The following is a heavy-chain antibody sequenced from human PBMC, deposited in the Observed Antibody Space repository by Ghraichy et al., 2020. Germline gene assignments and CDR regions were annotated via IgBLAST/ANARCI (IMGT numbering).Heavy chain of an antibody. CDR3: ARDLYDYCNLNWIDL. V-gene: IGHV1-2*06. D-gene: IGHD4-11*01. J-gene: IGHJ5*02. CDR2: INPNNDGA. CDR1: GNSFNGYY. Sequence: ASVKVSCKASGNSFNGYYMHWLRQAPGQGLEWMGRINPNNDGAKYAQKFQGRVTITSDKSIGTTYMELNSLRSDDTAVYYCARDLYDYCNLNWIDLWGQGTLVTVSS.